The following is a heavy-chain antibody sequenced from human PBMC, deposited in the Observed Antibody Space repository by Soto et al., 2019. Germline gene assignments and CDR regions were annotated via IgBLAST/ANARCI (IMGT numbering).Heavy chain of an antibody. D-gene: IGHD3-10*01. J-gene: IGHJ4*02. V-gene: IGHV4-39*01. Sequence: QLQLQESGPGLVKPSETLSLTCTVSGGSISSSSYYWGWIRQPPGKGLEWIGRIYYSGSTYYNPSLQSRVTISVDTSKNQFSLKLSSVTAADTAVYYCATLWFGESPYWGQGTLVTVSS. CDR3: ATLWFGESPY. CDR2: IYYSGST. CDR1: GGSISSSSYY.